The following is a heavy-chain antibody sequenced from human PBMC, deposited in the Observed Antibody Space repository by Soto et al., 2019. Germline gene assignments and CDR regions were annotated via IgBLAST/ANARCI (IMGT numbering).Heavy chain of an antibody. J-gene: IGHJ4*02. D-gene: IGHD5-12*01. V-gene: IGHV1-2*02. CDR1: GYSFTAYY. CDR2: INLNTGGT. CDR3: ARDFSGTNTLNFDF. Sequence: ASVKVSCKASGYSFTAYYIHWVRQAPGQGLERMGWINLNTGGTNYAQKFQGLVTMTRDTSVNTVFLEMSRLTSGDTAVYYCARDFSGTNTLNFDFWGQGALVTVSS.